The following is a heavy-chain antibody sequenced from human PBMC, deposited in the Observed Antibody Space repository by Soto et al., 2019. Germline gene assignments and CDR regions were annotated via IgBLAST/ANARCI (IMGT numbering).Heavy chain of an antibody. J-gene: IGHJ3*02. D-gene: IGHD6-19*01. Sequence: PGGSLRLSCAASGFTFSSYAMSWVRQAPGKGLEWVSAISGSGGSTYYADSVKGRFTISRDNSKNTLYLQMNSLRAEDTAVYYCAKDPRYTGTQQWLAPDAFDIWGQGTMVTISS. CDR1: GFTFSSYA. CDR3: AKDPRYTGTQQWLAPDAFDI. CDR2: ISGSGGST. V-gene: IGHV3-23*01.